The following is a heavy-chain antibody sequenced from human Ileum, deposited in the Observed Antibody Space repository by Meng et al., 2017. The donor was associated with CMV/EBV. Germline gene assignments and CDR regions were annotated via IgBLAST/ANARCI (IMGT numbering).Heavy chain of an antibody. V-gene: IGHV4-4*07. CDR3: VKDRSNTWNKDWFDP. J-gene: IGHJ5*02. Sequence: QLRWKGSGAGMVTASETLSLTCTASGGFISCYCWSWIRQSAGKGLEWSGRVHTSGSTDYNPSLKSRVTMSGDVSKNQFSLKLTSVTAADTAVYYCVKDRSNTWNKDWFDPWGQGTLVTVSS. CDR1: GGFISCYC. D-gene: IGHD1/OR15-1a*01. CDR2: VHTSGST.